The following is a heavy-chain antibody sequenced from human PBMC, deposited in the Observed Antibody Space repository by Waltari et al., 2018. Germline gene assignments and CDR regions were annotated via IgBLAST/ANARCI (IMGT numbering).Heavy chain of an antibody. J-gene: IGHJ4*02. Sequence: QVQLQESGPGLVKPSETLSLTCTVSGGSISSHYWSWIRQPPGKGLEWIGYIYDSGSTNYNPSLKSRVTISVDTSKNQFSLKLSSVTAADTAGYYCARDGGWGYYDSSGYRFFDYWGQGTLVTVSP. CDR3: ARDGGWGYYDSSGYRFFDY. CDR1: GGSISSHY. V-gene: IGHV4-59*11. CDR2: IYDSGST. D-gene: IGHD3-22*01.